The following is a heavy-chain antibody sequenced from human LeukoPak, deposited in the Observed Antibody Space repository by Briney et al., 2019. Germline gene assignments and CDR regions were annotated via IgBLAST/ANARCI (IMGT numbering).Heavy chain of an antibody. CDR1: GDSISGGSISSYY. Sequence: PSETLSLTCTVSGDSISGGSISSYYWSWVRQPAGKGLEWIGRIYTSGTTNYNPSLRSRVTMSVDTSKNQFSLKLNSVTAADTAVYYCARGAPSDYWGQGTLVTVFS. CDR3: ARGAPSDY. V-gene: IGHV4-4*07. J-gene: IGHJ4*02. CDR2: IYTSGTT.